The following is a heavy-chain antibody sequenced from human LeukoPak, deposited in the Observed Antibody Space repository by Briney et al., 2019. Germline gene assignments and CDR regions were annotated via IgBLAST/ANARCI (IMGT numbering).Heavy chain of an antibody. Sequence: GASVKVSCKTSGYTFIGYYINWVRQAPGQGLEWMGWINPNNGVTKYAQKFQGRVIMTRDTSTKIVYMEMTRLTSDDTAVYYCARDRSTVTRQVWWFDPWGQGTLVTVSS. J-gene: IGHJ5*02. CDR3: ARDRSTVTRQVWWFDP. CDR1: GYTFIGYY. V-gene: IGHV1-2*02. CDR2: INPNNGVT. D-gene: IGHD4-11*01.